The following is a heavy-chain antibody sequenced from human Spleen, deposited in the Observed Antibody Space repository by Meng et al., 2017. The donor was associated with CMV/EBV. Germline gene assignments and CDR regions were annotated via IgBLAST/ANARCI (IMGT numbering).Heavy chain of an antibody. Sequence: GESLKISCAASGFAFNTYAMSWVRQAPGKGLKWVSTIDGGGGGTYYADSVKGRFTISRDSSKSTLYLQLNSLRADDTAIYYCALQPIYSRFDYWGRGALVTVSS. CDR1: GFAFNTYA. J-gene: IGHJ4*02. CDR2: IDGGGGGT. CDR3: ALQPIYSRFDY. D-gene: IGHD6-13*01. V-gene: IGHV3-23*01.